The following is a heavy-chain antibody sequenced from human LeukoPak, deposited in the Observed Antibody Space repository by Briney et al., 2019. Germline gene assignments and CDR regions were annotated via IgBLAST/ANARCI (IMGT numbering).Heavy chain of an antibody. D-gene: IGHD3-22*01. CDR3: ARDGAENDSSGYYPLYGMDV. CDR1: GGSISSYY. CDR2: IYTSGST. J-gene: IGHJ6*02. Sequence: PSETLSLTCTVSGGSISSYYWSWIRQPAGKGLEWIGRIYTSGSTNYNPSFKSRVTMSVDTSKNQFSLKLSSVTAADTAVYYCARDGAENDSSGYYPLYGMDVWGQGTTVTVSS. V-gene: IGHV4-4*07.